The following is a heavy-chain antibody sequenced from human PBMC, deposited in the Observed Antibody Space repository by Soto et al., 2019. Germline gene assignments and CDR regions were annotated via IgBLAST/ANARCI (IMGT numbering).Heavy chain of an antibody. Sequence: QVQXQESGPGLVXPXETLSLTCSXXGDSXXSGRYFXXWXXXXPXXXLXWIGNIYYSGSTNLNPSLKSRVTMSLDTSKKQFSLKLSSVTAADTAVYYCARSIVGTTRYNSGTDVWGQGTTVTVSS. CDR1: GDSXXSGRYF. CDR3: ARSIVGTTRYNSGTDV. D-gene: IGHD1-26*01. CDR2: IYYSGST. V-gene: IGHV4-61*01. J-gene: IGHJ6*02.